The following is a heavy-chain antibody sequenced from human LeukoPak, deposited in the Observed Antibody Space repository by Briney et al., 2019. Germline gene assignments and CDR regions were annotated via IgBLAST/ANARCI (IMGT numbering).Heavy chain of an antibody. CDR2: ISGSGGST. J-gene: IGHJ4*02. CDR1: GFTFSSYA. D-gene: IGHD3-10*01. V-gene: IGHV3-23*01. CDR3: AKNPLNYYGSGSPSAFDY. Sequence: GASLRLSCAASGFTFSSYAMSWVRQAPGKGLEWVSAISGSGGSTYYADPVKGRFTISRDNSKNTLYLQMNSLRAEDTAVYYCAKNPLNYYGSGSPSAFDYWGQGTLVTVSS.